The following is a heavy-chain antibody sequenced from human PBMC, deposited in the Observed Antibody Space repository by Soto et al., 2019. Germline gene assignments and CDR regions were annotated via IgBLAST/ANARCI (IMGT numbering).Heavy chain of an antibody. Sequence: QVQLVQSGAEVKKPGSSVKVSCKASGGTFSSYAISWVRQAPGQGLEWMGGIIPIFGTANYAQKFQGRVTITADESTSTAYMELSSLRSDDTAVYYCASSAPKLNCGGDCYWWYYFDYWGQGTLVTVSS. D-gene: IGHD2-21*02. J-gene: IGHJ4*02. V-gene: IGHV1-69*12. CDR2: IIPIFGTA. CDR3: ASSAPKLNCGGDCYWWYYFDY. CDR1: GGTFSSYA.